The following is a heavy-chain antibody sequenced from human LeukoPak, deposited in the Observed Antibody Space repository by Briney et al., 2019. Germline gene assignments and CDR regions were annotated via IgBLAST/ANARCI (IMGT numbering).Heavy chain of an antibody. Sequence: SETLSLXCTVSGGSISSGSYYWSWIRQPAGKGLEWIGRIYTSGSTNYNPSLKSRVTISVDTSKDQFSLKLSSVTAADTAVYYCARGGGYSYGYRIDYWGRGTLVTVSS. V-gene: IGHV4-61*02. CDR1: GGSISSGSYY. CDR3: ARGGGYSYGYRIDY. D-gene: IGHD5-18*01. CDR2: IYTSGST. J-gene: IGHJ4*02.